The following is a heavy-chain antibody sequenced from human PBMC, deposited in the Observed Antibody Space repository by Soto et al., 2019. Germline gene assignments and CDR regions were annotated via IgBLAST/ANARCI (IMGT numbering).Heavy chain of an antibody. Sequence: PGGSLRLSCAASGFSFSSYAVTWARQAPGKALEWVASISGSGVGSYYADSVKGRFTISRDNSKNTLYLQMNSLRAEDTAVYYCAQGTPTVSISSRRIPYSWGQGTLVTVSS. D-gene: IGHD6-6*01. V-gene: IGHV3-23*01. CDR3: AQGTPTVSISSRRIPYS. CDR2: ISGSGVGS. CDR1: GFSFSSYA. J-gene: IGHJ4*02.